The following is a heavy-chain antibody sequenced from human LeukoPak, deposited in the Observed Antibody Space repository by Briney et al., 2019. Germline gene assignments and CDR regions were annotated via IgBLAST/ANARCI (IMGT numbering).Heavy chain of an antibody. J-gene: IGHJ4*02. V-gene: IGHV4-34*01. CDR2: INHSGST. D-gene: IGHD1-1*01. Sequence: GSLRLSCAGSGFTFSTYSLNWVRQPPGKGLEWIGEINHSGSTNYNPSLKSRVTISVDTSKNQFSLKLSSVTAADTAVYYCARHNSGFDYWGQGTLVTVSS. CDR1: GFTFSTYS. CDR3: ARHNSGFDY.